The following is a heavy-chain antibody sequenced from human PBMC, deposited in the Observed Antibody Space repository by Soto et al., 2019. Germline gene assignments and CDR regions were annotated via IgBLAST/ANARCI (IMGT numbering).Heavy chain of an antibody. J-gene: IGHJ4*02. CDR1: GFTFSSYG. CDR3: AKEAVGATPDY. CDR2: ISYDGSDK. Sequence: QVQLVESGGGVVQPGRSLRLSCAASGFTFSSYGMHWVRQAPGKGLEWVAVISYDGSDKYYADSVKGRFTISRDNSKNTLYLQMNSLRAEDTAVFSCAKEAVGATPDYWGQGTLVTVSS. D-gene: IGHD1-26*01. V-gene: IGHV3-30*18.